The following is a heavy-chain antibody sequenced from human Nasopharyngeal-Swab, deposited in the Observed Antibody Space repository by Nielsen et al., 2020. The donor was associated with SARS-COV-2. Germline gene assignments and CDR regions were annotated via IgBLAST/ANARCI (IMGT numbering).Heavy chain of an antibody. J-gene: IGHJ4*02. V-gene: IGHV4-59*01. CDR1: GGSISGFY. Sequence: SETLSLTCTVSGGSISGFYWSWIRQLPGKGLEWIGYISDSGSTIYNPSLRSRVTISVDTSKNQFSLRLSPVTTADMAVYYCTRGYGWYAYWGQGTLVTVSS. CDR2: ISDSGST. CDR3: TRGYGWYAY. D-gene: IGHD6-19*01.